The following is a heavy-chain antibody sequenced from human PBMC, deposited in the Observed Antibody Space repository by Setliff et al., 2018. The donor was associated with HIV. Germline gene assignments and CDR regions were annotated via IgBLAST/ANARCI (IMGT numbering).Heavy chain of an antibody. V-gene: IGHV1-69*02. J-gene: IGHJ6*03. CDR3: VRGVQSPPHYSYYYMDV. D-gene: IGHD3-3*01. CDR2: IIPILGIP. Sequence: GASVKVSCKASGGAFISHTFTWVRQAPGQGLEWMGRIIPILGIPNYAQNFQGRLTITADKSTSTAYMELTSLRFDDTAMYYCVRGVQSPPHYSYYYMDVWGEGTMVTVSS. CDR1: GGAFISHT.